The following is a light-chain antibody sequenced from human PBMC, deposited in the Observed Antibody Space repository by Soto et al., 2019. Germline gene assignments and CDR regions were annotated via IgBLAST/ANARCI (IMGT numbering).Light chain of an antibody. V-gene: IGKV1-12*01. CDR3: QQATRFPQT. CDR2: DAS. CDR1: QDITVR. J-gene: IGKJ1*01. Sequence: DIQRTRSPSSVSASVGDTVAVTCRASQDITVRLAWYQQKPGKAPKLLIYDASTLQSGVPPRFSGSGSGTEFTLTIRDLQLEDSASYYCQQATRFPQTFGQGTKVDIK.